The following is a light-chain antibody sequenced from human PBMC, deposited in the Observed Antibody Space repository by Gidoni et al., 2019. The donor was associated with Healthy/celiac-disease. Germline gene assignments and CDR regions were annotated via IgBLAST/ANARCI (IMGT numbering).Light chain of an antibody. V-gene: IGKV1-5*03. J-gene: IGKJ2*01. CDR1: QSISSW. CDR3: QQYNSYSPYT. CDR2: KAS. Sequence: DIQMTQSPSTLSASVGDRVTITCRASQSISSWLAWYQQKPGKAPKLLICKASSLERGVPSRFSGSGSWTEFTFTISRLQPYDFSTYYCQQYNSYSPYTLGQGTKLEIK.